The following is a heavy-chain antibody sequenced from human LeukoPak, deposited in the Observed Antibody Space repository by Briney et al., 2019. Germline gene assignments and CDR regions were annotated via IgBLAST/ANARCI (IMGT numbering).Heavy chain of an antibody. J-gene: IGHJ4*02. CDR3: AGQATSGWCFDC. V-gene: IGHV3-33*01. CDR2: IWYDGSNQ. Sequence: PGGSLRLSCSASGFTFSSYSMNWVRQAPGKGLEWVAVIWYDGSNQGYADSVKGRFTISRDNSKNTLYLQMNRLRAEDTAVYYCAGQATSGWCFDCWGQGTLVTVSS. CDR1: GFTFSSYS. D-gene: IGHD6-19*01.